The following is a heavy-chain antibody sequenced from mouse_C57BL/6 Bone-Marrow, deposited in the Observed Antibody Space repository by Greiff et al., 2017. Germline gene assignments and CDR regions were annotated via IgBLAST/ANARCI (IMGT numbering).Heavy chain of an antibody. J-gene: IGHJ3*01. D-gene: IGHD2-1*01. Sequence: VNVVESGPGLVAPSQSLSITCTVSGFSLTSYGVDWVRQPPGKGLEWLGVIWGGGSTNYNSALMSRLSIRKDNAKSQVFLKMNSLQTDATAMYYCAKRYHGNFEGCAYGGEGTRVTVSA. CDR1: GFSLTSYG. CDR3: AKRYHGNFEGCAY. CDR2: IWGGGST. V-gene: IGHV2-9*01.